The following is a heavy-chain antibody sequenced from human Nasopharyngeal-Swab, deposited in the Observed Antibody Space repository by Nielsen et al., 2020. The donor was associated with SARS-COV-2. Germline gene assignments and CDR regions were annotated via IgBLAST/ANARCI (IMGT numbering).Heavy chain of an antibody. CDR1: GGSISSGGYY. Sequence: SETLSLTCTVSGGSISSGGYYWSWIRQPPGKGLEWIGSIYYSGSTYYNPSLKSRVTISVDTSKNQFSLKLSSVTAADTAVYYCSSGELLLDYWGQGTLVTVSS. CDR2: IYYSGST. D-gene: IGHD3-10*01. V-gene: IGHV4-39*01. J-gene: IGHJ4*02. CDR3: SSGELLLDY.